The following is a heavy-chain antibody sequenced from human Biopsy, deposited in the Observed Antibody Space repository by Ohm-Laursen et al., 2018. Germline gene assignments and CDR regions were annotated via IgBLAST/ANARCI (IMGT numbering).Heavy chain of an antibody. Sequence: SETLSLTCTVSGGSIDTQSWIRQPAGKGLEWIGRVDIRGHADYSSSLRSRVTMSAAVSKNQFSLKLTSVTAADTAVYFCARVKGEWPEYEFDKWGQGILVTVSS. J-gene: IGHJ4*02. D-gene: IGHD3-16*01. CDR2: VDIRGHA. CDR3: ARVKGEWPEYEFDK. V-gene: IGHV4-4*07. CDR1: GGSIDTQS.